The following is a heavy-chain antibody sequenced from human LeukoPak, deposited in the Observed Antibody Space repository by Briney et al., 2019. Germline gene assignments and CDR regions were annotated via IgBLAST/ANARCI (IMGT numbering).Heavy chain of an antibody. CDR3: ASDSYSSIGYF. CDR2: ISPRGT. V-gene: IGHV4-34*01. CDR1: GGSFTGYY. D-gene: IGHD6-13*01. Sequence: SETLSLSCVMYGGSFTGYYWSWIRQSPGKGLEWIGEISPRGTKYSPSLKSRDTISLDATKNQFSLILSSVTAADAAVYFCASDSYSSIGYFWSQGTLVTVSS. J-gene: IGHJ4*02.